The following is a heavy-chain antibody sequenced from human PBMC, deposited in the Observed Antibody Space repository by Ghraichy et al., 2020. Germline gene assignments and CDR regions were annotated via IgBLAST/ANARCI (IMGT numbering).Heavy chain of an antibody. CDR1: GGSISSGGYS. D-gene: IGHD3-10*01. CDR3: ACDRVRDTISVDAFDV. Sequence: SETLSLTCAVSGGSISSGGYSWSWIRQPPGKGLEWIGYIYHSGSTYYNPSLNSRVTISVDGSNNQLSLRLTSVTAADTAVYYCACDRVRDTISVDAFDVWGQGTMVTVSS. V-gene: IGHV4-30-2*01. J-gene: IGHJ3*01. CDR2: IYHSGST.